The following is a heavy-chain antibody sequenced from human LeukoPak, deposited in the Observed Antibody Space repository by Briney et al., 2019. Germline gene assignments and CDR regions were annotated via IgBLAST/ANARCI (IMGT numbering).Heavy chain of an antibody. V-gene: IGHV3-53*01. Sequence: GGSLRLSCAASGVTVSSNHMSWVRQAPGKGLEWVSVIYSGGSTYYADSVKGRFTISGDNSKNTLYLQMNSLRAEDTAVYYCARAVTSSTSCCPYYFDYWGQGTLVTVSS. CDR2: IYSGGST. CDR3: ARAVTSSTSCCPYYFDY. J-gene: IGHJ4*02. CDR1: GVTVSSNH. D-gene: IGHD2-2*01.